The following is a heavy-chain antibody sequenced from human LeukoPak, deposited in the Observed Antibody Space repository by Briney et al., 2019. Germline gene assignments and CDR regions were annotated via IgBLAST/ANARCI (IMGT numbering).Heavy chain of an antibody. CDR2: MNPNSGNT. V-gene: IGHV1-8*03. CDR3: ARGSRGYYDYYYYYYMDV. Sequence: GASVKDSCKASGYTFTGYYMHWVRQAPGQGLEWMGWMNPNSGNTGYAQKFQGRVTITRNTSISTAYMELSSLRSEDTAVYYCARGSRGYYDYYYYYYMDVWGKGTTVTVSS. J-gene: IGHJ6*03. D-gene: IGHD3-22*01. CDR1: GYTFTGYY.